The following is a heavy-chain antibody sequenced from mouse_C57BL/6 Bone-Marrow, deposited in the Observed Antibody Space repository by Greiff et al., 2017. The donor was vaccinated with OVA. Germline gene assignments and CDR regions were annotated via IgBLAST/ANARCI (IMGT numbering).Heavy chain of an antibody. CDR1: GFTFSSYA. CDR2: ISDGVSYT. V-gene: IGHV5-4*01. CDR3: ARDGGRAIDY. Sequence: EVQRVESGGGLVKPGGSLKLSCAASGFTFSSYAMSWVRQTPEKRLEWVATISDGVSYTYYPDNVKGRFTISRDNAKNNLYLQMSHLKSEDTAMYYCARDGGRAIDYWGQGTSVTVSS. J-gene: IGHJ4*01.